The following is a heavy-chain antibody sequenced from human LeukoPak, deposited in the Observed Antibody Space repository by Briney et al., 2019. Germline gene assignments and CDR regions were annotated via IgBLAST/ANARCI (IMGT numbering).Heavy chain of an antibody. D-gene: IGHD3-9*01. CDR2: INPNSGGT. V-gene: IGHV1-2*02. J-gene: IGHJ4*02. CDR3: ARDHYDILTGYSRSDELDY. CDR1: GYTFTGYY. Sequence: ASVKVSCKASGYTFTGYYMHWVRQAPGQGLEWMGWINPNSGGTNYAQKFQGRVTMTRGTSISTAYMELSRLRSDDTAVYYCARDHYDILTGYSRSDELDYWGQGTLVTVSS.